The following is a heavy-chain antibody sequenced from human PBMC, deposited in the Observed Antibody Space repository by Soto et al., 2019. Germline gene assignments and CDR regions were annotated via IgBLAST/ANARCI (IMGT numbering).Heavy chain of an antibody. V-gene: IGHV4-39*01. D-gene: IGHD1-26*01. Sequence: SETLSLTCTVSGVSISGSRYYWGWIRQPPGRGLEWIGNIYYSGRTYYTPALKSRVTLSVDTSKNQFSLNLNSVTAADTAVYYCARGGIPPSGYGIAYAMDVWGQGTTVTVAS. J-gene: IGHJ6*02. CDR1: GVSISGSRYY. CDR3: ARGGIPPSGYGIAYAMDV. CDR2: IYYSGRT.